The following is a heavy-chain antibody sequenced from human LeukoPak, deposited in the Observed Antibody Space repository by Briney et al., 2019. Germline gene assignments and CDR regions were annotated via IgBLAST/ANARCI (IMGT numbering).Heavy chain of an antibody. D-gene: IGHD2-15*01. CDR2: IYYSGST. J-gene: IGHJ5*02. CDR1: GGSISSSSYY. CDR3: ARDIGWFDP. V-gene: IGHV4-39*07. Sequence: PSETLSLTCTVSGGSISSSSYYWGWIRQPPGKGLEGIGSIYYSGSTYYNPSLKSRVTISVDTSKNQFSLKLSSVTAADTAVYYCARDIGWFDPWGQGTLVTVSS.